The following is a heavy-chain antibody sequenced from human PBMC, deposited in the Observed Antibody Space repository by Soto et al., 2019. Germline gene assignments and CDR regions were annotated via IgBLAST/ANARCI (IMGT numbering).Heavy chain of an antibody. CDR2: IWYDGSNK. CDR3: ARDRVWSGYYTGIIKY. CDR1: GFTFSSYG. Sequence: PGGSLRLSCAASGFTFSSYGMHWVRQAPGKGLEWVAVIWYDGSNKYYADSVKGRFTISRDNSKNTLYLQMNSLRAEDTAVYYCARDRVWSGYYTGIIKYWGQGTLVTVSS. J-gene: IGHJ4*02. D-gene: IGHD3-3*01. V-gene: IGHV3-33*01.